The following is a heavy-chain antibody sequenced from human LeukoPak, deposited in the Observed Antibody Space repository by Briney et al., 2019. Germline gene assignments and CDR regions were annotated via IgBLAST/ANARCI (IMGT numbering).Heavy chain of an antibody. D-gene: IGHD2-21*02. Sequence: QPGGSLRLSCAASGFTFSSFSMNWVRQAPGKGLEWVSYISSTSSTIYYADSVKGRFTISRDNAKNSLYLQMNSLRAEDTAVYYCARAHPGDCSDFQFDYWGQGSLVTVSS. CDR1: GFTFSSFS. CDR2: ISSTSSTI. CDR3: ARAHPGDCSDFQFDY. J-gene: IGHJ4*02. V-gene: IGHV3-48*04.